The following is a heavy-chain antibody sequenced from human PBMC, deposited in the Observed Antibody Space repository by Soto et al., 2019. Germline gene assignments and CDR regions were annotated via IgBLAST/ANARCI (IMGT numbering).Heavy chain of an antibody. CDR1: GGSVSSGIYY. D-gene: IGHD3-22*01. V-gene: IGHV4-61*01. CDR3: ARRRSSGWFDP. J-gene: IGHJ5*02. CDR2: SSYSGST. Sequence: QVQLQESGPGLVKPSETLSLTCTVSGGSVSSGIYYLSWIRQAPGKGLEWIRYSSYSGSTNPNPSLKSRVTTSVDTYKDQFSLRLRAVTAADTAVYYCARRRSSGWFDPCGQGTLVTVSS.